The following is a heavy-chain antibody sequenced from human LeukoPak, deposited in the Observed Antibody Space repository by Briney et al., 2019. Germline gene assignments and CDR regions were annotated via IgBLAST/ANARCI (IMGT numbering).Heavy chain of an antibody. D-gene: IGHD5-18*01. CDR2: ISSSGSTI. V-gene: IGHV3-48*03. Sequence: GGSLRLSCAASGFAFNNFEMNWVRQAPGKGLEWVSYISSSGSTIYYADSVKGRFTISRDNAKNSLYLQMNSLRAEDTAVYYCARDHVGYSYGYSYWGQGTLVTVSS. CDR3: ARDHVGYSYGYSY. CDR1: GFAFNNFE. J-gene: IGHJ4*02.